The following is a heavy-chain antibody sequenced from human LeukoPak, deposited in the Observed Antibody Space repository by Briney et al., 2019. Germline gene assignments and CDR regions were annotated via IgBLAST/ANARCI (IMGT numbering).Heavy chain of an antibody. CDR3: TRDSGTGGHYIEYFQH. Sequence: PGRSLRLSCAASGFTFDNYAMHWVRQAPGKGLEWVAVVSYDGVNKYYADSVKGRFTIARDNSKNTLYLQMNSLRAEDTALYYCTRDSGTGGHYIEYFQHWGQGTLVAVSS. D-gene: IGHD2-8*02. CDR2: VSYDGVNK. J-gene: IGHJ1*01. CDR1: GFTFDNYA. V-gene: IGHV3-30-3*01.